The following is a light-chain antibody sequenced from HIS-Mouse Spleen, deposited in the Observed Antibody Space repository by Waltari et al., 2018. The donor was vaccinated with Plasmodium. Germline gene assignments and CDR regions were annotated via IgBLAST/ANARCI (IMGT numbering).Light chain of an antibody. CDR2: EDS. V-gene: IGLV3-10*01. Sequence: SYELTQPPSVSVSPGQTARITCSGDALPTKYAYWYQQKSGQAPVLVIYEDSKRPSRIPERCSGSSSGTMATLTISGAQVEDEADYYCYSTDSSGNHRVFGGGTKLTVL. CDR3: YSTDSSGNHRV. CDR1: ALPTKY. J-gene: IGLJ3*02.